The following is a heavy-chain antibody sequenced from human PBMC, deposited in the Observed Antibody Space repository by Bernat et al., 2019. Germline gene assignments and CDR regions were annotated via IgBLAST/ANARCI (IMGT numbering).Heavy chain of an antibody. V-gene: IGHV1-18*01. CDR1: GYTFTSYG. Sequence: VQLVQSEAEVKKPGASLKVSRKPSGYTFTSYGISWVRQAPGQGLEWMGWISAYNGNTNYAQKLQGRVTMTTDTSTSTAYMELRSLRSDDTAVYYCATDRGIVVKIKSYFDYWGHGTLVTVSS. D-gene: IGHD3-22*01. CDR3: ATDRGIVVKIKSYFDY. CDR2: ISAYNGNT. J-gene: IGHJ4*01.